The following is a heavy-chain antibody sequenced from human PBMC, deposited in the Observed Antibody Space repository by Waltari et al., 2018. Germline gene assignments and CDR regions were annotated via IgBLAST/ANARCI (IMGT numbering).Heavy chain of an antibody. Sequence: QVQLVESGGGVVQPGRSLRLSCAASGFTFSSYGMHWVRQAPGKGLEWVAVISYDGSNKYYADSVKGRFTISRDNSKNTLYLQMNSLRAEDTAVYYCAKERQIRSQREFEPWGQGTLVTVSS. V-gene: IGHV3-30*18. CDR2: ISYDGSNK. J-gene: IGHJ5*02. CDR1: GFTFSSYG. CDR3: AKERQIRSQREFEP. D-gene: IGHD3-10*01.